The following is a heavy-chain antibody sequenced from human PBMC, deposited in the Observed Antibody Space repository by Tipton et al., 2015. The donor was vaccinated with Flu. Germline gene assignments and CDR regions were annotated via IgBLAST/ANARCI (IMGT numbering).Heavy chain of an antibody. Sequence: SLRLSCAASGFTFSSYEMNWVRQAPGKGLEWVSYISSSGSTIYYADSVKGRFTISRDNAKNSPYLQMNSLRAEDTAVYYCAYTFTRTFDIWGQGTMVTVSS. J-gene: IGHJ3*02. D-gene: IGHD2-2*01. CDR1: GFTFSSYE. CDR3: AYTFTRTFDI. V-gene: IGHV3-48*03. CDR2: ISSSGSTI.